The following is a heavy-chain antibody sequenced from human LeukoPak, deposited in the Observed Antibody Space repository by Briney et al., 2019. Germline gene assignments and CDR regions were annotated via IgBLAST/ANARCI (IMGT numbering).Heavy chain of an antibody. V-gene: IGHV1-69*05. D-gene: IGHD1-26*01. CDR1: GGTFSSYA. J-gene: IGHJ4*02. Sequence: ASVKVSCKASGGTFSSYAISWVRQAPGQGLEWMGGIIPIFGTANYAQKFQGRVTITTDESTSTAYMELSSLRSEDTAVYYCAREALVGATNYFDYWGQGTLVTVSS. CDR3: AREALVGATNYFDY. CDR2: IIPIFGTA.